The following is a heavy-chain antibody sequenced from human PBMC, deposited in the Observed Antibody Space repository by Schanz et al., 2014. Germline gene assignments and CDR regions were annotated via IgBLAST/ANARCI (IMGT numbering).Heavy chain of an antibody. Sequence: VHLVESGGGVVQPGRSLRLSCAASGFTFSSYPMHWVRQAPGKGLEWVSAISGSGGSTYYADSVKGRFTISRDNSKNTLYLQMNSLRAEDTAVYYCAKCDFWSGWYFDYWGQGTLVTVSS. D-gene: IGHD3-3*01. CDR1: GFTFSSYP. J-gene: IGHJ4*02. CDR2: ISGSGGST. V-gene: IGHV3-23*04. CDR3: AKCDFWSGWYFDY.